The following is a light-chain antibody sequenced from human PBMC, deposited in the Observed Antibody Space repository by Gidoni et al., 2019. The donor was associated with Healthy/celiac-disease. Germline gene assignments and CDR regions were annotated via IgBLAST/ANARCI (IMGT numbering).Light chain of an antibody. CDR2: DAS. J-gene: IGKJ4*01. CDR1: QDISNY. Sequence: DIRMTQSPSSLSASVGDRVTITCQASQDISNYLNWYQQKPGKAPKLLIYDASNLETGVPSRFSGSGSGTDFTFTISSLQPEDIATYYCQQYGNLPLGGGTKVEIK. V-gene: IGKV1-33*01. CDR3: QQYGNLP.